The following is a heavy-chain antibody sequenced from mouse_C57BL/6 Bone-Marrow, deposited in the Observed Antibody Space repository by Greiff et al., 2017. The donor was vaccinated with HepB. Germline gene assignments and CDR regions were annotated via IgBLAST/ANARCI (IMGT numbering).Heavy chain of an antibody. CDR3: ARWGAAQATFFAY. CDR2: IYPRSGNT. CDR1: GYTFTSYG. Sequence: QVQLQQSGAELARPGASVKLSCKASGYTFTSYGISWVKQRTGQGLEWIGEIYPRSGNTYYNEKFKGKATLTAEKSSSTAYMELRSLTSEDSAVYFCARWGAAQATFFAYWGQGTLVTVSA. V-gene: IGHV1-81*01. J-gene: IGHJ3*01. D-gene: IGHD3-2*02.